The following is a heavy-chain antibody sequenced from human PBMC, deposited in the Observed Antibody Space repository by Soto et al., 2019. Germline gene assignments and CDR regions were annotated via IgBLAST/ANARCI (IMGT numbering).Heavy chain of an antibody. D-gene: IGHD6-19*01. V-gene: IGHV1-3*01. Sequence: QVQLVQSGAEGKKPGASVKVSCTASGYTFTHYAIHWVRHAPGQRLEWMGFINAGSGNTKYSQTLQGRLTFTKDTSASTADMDLSSLRSEDTAIGYGARGLAGDGAWGQGTLVTVSS. CDR3: ARGLAGDGA. CDR2: INAGSGNT. CDR1: GYTFTHYA. J-gene: IGHJ5*02.